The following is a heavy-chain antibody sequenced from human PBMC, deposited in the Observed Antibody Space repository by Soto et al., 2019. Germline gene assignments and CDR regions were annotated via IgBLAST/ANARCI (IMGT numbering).Heavy chain of an antibody. D-gene: IGHD3-10*01. CDR2: IYYTGNT. J-gene: IGHJ4*02. CDR1: GISISSTSYY. CDR3: ARRPMVRGIISHFDY. V-gene: IGHV4-39*01. Sequence: SETLSLTCTVSGISISSTSYYWGWVRQPPGKGLEWIGSIYYTGNTYYNPSLKSRITVSVDTSKNQFSLKLSSVTAADTAVYFCARRPMVRGIISHFDYWGQGILVTVSS.